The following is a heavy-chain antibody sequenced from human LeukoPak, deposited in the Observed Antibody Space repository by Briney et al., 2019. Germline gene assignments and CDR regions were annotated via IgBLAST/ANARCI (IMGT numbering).Heavy chain of an antibody. CDR2: ISSRSSTV. V-gene: IGHV3-48*01. CDR3: ARDGYYYGSGSYYKVDFDY. Sequence: PGGSLRLSCAASGFTFSSYSMNWVRQAPGKGLEWVSYISSRSSTVYYADSVKGRFTISRDNAKNSLYLQMNSLRAEDTAVYYCARDGYYYGSGSYYKVDFDYWGQGTLVTGSS. D-gene: IGHD3-10*01. CDR1: GFTFSSYS. J-gene: IGHJ4*02.